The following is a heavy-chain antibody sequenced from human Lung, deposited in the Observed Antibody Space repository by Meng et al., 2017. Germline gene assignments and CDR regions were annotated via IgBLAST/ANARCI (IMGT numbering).Heavy chain of an antibody. V-gene: IGHV4-34*01. D-gene: IGHD1/OR15-1a*01. J-gene: IGHJ2*01. CDR3: ARPKQANWYFDL. CDR1: GGSFSGYY. Sequence: QVSLKQRRAGLLKPSQTLSLTCAVYGGSFSGYYWSWIRQPPGKVLEWIGEINHSGSTNYNPSLKSRVTISVDTSKNQFYLKLSSVTAADTAVYYCARPKQANWYFDLWGRGTLVTVSS. CDR2: INHSGST.